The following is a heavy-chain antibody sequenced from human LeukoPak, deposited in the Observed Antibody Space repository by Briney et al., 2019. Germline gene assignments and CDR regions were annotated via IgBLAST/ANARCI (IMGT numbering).Heavy chain of an antibody. V-gene: IGHV1-18*01. CDR3: ARGGRLAYCGGDCYPPDY. D-gene: IGHD2-21*02. CDR1: GYTFTNYG. J-gene: IGHJ4*02. CDR2: ISVYNGNT. Sequence: GASVKVSCKASGYTFTNYGISWVRQAPGQGLEWLGWISVYNGNTNYAQKLQGRVTTTTDTSTSTSYMELRSLRSDDTALYYCARGGRLAYCGGDCYPPDYWGQGTLVTVSS.